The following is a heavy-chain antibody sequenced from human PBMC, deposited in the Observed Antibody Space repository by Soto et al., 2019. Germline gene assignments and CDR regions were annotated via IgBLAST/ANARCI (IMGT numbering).Heavy chain of an antibody. CDR2: ISCSGTTT. D-gene: IGHD2-8*01. V-gene: IGHV3-23*01. J-gene: IGHJ3*02. CDR1: GFTSTNYV. CDR3: AKDRVGGVTDAFDI. Sequence: GGTLRLSCAASGFTSTNYVMNWVRQAPGKGLEWVSSISCSGTTTFYADSVKGRFIISRDNSKNTLYLQMSSLRAEDTALYYCAKDRVGGVTDAFDIWGQGTMVTVSS.